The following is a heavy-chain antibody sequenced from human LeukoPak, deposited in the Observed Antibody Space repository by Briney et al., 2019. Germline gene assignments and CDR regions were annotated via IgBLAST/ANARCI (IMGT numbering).Heavy chain of an antibody. D-gene: IGHD2-15*01. CDR1: GFTFSSYP. V-gene: IGHV3-23*01. J-gene: IGHJ4*02. Sequence: PGGSLRLSCAASGFTFSSYPMSWVRQPPGKGLEWVSAISGSGGSTYYADSVKGRFTISRDNSKNTLYLQTNSLRADDTAVYYCARQHCSGGDCYFFDWGQGTLVTVSS. CDR3: ARQHCSGGDCYFFD. CDR2: ISGSGGST.